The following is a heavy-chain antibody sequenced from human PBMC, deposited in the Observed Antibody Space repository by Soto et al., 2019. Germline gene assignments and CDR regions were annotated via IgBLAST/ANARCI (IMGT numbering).Heavy chain of an antibody. V-gene: IGHV1-2*04. CDR1: GYSFTDYY. J-gene: IGHJ6*02. CDR2: INPKSGGT. Sequence: ASVKVSGKASGYSFTDYYIHWVRQAPGQGLEWLGRINPKSGGTSTAQKFQGWVTMTTDTSISTASMELTRLTSDDTAIYYCARGDSTDCFNGVGSFFYNHDMHVWGQGTTVTASS. D-gene: IGHD2-8*01. CDR3: ARGDSTDCFNGVGSFFYNHDMHV.